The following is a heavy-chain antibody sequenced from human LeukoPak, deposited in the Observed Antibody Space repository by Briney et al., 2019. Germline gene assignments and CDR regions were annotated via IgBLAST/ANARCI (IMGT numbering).Heavy chain of an antibody. D-gene: IGHD6-19*01. V-gene: IGHV4-39*02. J-gene: IGHJ4*02. CDR2: IYYSGST. CDR3: ARDYSSGRIEWSDY. CDR1: GGSISSSSYY. Sequence: PSETLSLTCTVSGGSISSSSYYWGWIRQPPGKGLEWLGSIYYSGSTYYHPSLKSLVTISVDTPKNRFSLKLGSLTAAATAGYYCARDYSSGRIEWSDYWGQGTLVTVSS.